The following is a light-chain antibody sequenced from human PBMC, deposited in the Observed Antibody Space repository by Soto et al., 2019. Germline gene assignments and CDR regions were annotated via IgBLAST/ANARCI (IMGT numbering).Light chain of an antibody. CDR2: GAP. CDR1: QTIGSTS. J-gene: IGKJ5*01. V-gene: IGKV3-20*01. CDR3: QQYGSTPFT. Sequence: EIVLTQSPGTLSLSIGERATLSCRTSQTIGSTSLAWYQQKPGQAPRLLIYGAPTRATGIPDRFTASESGTDFTFTIVRLEPEDFVGYYCQQYGSTPFTFGRGTRLEIK.